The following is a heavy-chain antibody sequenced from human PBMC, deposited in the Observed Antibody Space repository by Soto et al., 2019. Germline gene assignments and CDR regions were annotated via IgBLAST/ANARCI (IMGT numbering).Heavy chain of an antibody. D-gene: IGHD4-17*01. CDR1: GASISSYY. CDR3: ARVEYGDCFDY. V-gene: IGHV4-59*01. J-gene: IGHJ4*02. Sequence: SETLSLTCTVSGASISSYYWSWIRQPPGKGLEWIGYIYYSGSTNYNPSLKSRVTISVDTSKNQFSLKLSSVTAADTAVYYCARVEYGDCFDYWGQGTLVTVSS. CDR2: IYYSGST.